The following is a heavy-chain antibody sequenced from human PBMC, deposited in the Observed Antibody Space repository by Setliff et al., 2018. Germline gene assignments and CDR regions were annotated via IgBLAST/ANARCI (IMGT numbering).Heavy chain of an antibody. D-gene: IGHD3-10*01. CDR3: ARPPKWFGEVVIGALDV. Sequence: SETLSLTCAVSGDSIKSNAYYWGWIRQSPVRGLEWIGSVHSSGTTHYNPSLKSRVTISVDSAKNHFSLNLRSVTAADTAIYYCARPPKWFGEVVIGALDVWGQGTVVTVSS. CDR2: VHSSGTT. J-gene: IGHJ3*01. CDR1: GDSIKSNAYY. V-gene: IGHV4-39*02.